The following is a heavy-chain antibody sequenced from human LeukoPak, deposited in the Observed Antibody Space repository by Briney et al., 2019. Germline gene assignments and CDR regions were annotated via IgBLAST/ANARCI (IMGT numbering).Heavy chain of an antibody. CDR3: ARDLSGDGYNKFDY. CDR1: GFTFSNYI. Sequence: GESLRLSCAASGFTFSNYIMNWVRQAPGKGLEFFSSISTGNRHIYYAASVKGRFTISRDDARNSLYLHMNSLRAEDTAVYYCARDLSGDGYNKFDYWGQGTPVTVSP. J-gene: IGHJ4*02. D-gene: IGHD5-24*01. V-gene: IGHV3-21*01. CDR2: ISTGNRHI.